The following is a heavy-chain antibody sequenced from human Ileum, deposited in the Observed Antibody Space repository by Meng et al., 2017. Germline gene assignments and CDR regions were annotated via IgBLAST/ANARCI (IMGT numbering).Heavy chain of an antibody. CDR2: IHAGSGDT. Sequence: QVQFVQSGAEVKKPGASVRISCKASGFTFSNYAIYWVRQAPGQSLEWLGWIHAGSGDTKFSQTFQGRLTFDRDTSADTVYMELSSLTSGDRAVYYCGRGRASSYFDFLGQGTLVTVSS. CDR3: GRGRASSYFDF. D-gene: IGHD3-16*01. V-gene: IGHV1-3*01. J-gene: IGHJ4*01. CDR1: GFTFSNYA.